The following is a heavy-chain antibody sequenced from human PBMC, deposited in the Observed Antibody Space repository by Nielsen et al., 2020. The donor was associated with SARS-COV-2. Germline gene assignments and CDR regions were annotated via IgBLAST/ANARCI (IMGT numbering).Heavy chain of an antibody. Sequence: GESLKISCAASGFTFMSYAMSWVRQAPGKGLEWVSSISGNGRTTYYADSVKGRFTISRDNSKNTVYLQMNSLRAEDTAVYYCAKSPGDYYGSATFAYYFQYWGQGTLVTASS. J-gene: IGHJ4*02. CDR2: ISGNGRTT. V-gene: IGHV3-23*01. D-gene: IGHD3-10*01. CDR1: GFTFMSYA. CDR3: AKSPGDYYGSATFAYYFQY.